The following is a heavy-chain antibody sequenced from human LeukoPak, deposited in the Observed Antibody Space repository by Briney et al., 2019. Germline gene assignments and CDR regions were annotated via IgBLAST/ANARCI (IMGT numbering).Heavy chain of an antibody. D-gene: IGHD4-17*01. V-gene: IGHV3-21*01. CDR1: GFTFSNYR. CDR2: ISSSASNI. CDR3: ARAKPGPPVQNDCGDYATYYYCYYMDV. J-gene: IGHJ6*03. Sequence: GGSLRLSCAASGFTFSNYRMNWVRQAPGKGLEWVSSISSSASNIYHADSVKGRFTISRDNAKNSLYLQMNSLRAEDTAVHYCARAKPGPPVQNDCGDYATYYYCYYMDVWGKGTTVTISS.